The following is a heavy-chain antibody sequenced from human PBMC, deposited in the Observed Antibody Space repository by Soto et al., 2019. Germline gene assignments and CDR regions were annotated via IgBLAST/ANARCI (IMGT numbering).Heavy chain of an antibody. V-gene: IGHV3-21*01. D-gene: IGHD6-19*01. CDR3: ARDHLGIAAGDFDL. J-gene: IGHJ4*02. Sequence: PGGSLRLSSAASGFSFDTYNMNWVRQAPGKGLEWVSSISSGRPDIFYADSVRGRFTISRDDAKKSLFLQMNSLRADDTAVYYCARDHLGIAAGDFDLWGQGTLVTVSS. CDR1: GFSFDTYN. CDR2: ISSGRPDI.